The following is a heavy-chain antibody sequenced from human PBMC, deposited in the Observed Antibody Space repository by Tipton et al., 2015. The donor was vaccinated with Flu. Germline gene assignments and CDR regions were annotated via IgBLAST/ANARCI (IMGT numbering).Heavy chain of an antibody. Sequence: TLSLTCTVSGGSLRSYYWTWIRQPPGKALEWIGQIYYSGGPSYNPSLKSRVTISVDTSNNQFSLRLTSITAADTAMYFCARGPQSNYGYFDPWGQGTLVTVSS. V-gene: IGHV4-59*01. J-gene: IGHJ5*02. CDR2: IYYSGGP. CDR1: GGSLRSYY. D-gene: IGHD5-24*01. CDR3: ARGPQSNYGYFDP.